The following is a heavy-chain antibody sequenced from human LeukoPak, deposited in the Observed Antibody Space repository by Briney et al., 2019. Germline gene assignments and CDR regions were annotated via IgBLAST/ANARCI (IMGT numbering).Heavy chain of an antibody. D-gene: IGHD3-22*01. CDR3: ARDQRDYYDSSGYPRD. CDR2: IYSGGST. Sequence: PGGSLRLSCAASGFTVSSNYMSWVRQAPGKGPEWVSVIYSGGSTYYADSVKGRFTISRDNSKNTLYLQMNSLRAEDTAVYYCARDQRDYYDSSGYPRDWGQGTLVTVSS. J-gene: IGHJ4*02. CDR1: GFTVSSNY. V-gene: IGHV3-66*02.